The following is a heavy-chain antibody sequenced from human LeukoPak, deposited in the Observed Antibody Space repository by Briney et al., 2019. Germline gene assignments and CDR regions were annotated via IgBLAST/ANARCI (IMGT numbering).Heavy chain of an antibody. Sequence: PGGSLRLSCAASGFTFSSYAMSWVRQAPGKGLEWVSAISGSGGSTYYADSVKGRFTISRDNSKNTLYLQMNSLKAEDTAVYYCAKAPQYSSSKWFDPWGQGTLVTASS. CDR2: ISGSGGST. D-gene: IGHD6-6*01. CDR1: GFTFSSYA. J-gene: IGHJ5*02. CDR3: AKAPQYSSSKWFDP. V-gene: IGHV3-23*01.